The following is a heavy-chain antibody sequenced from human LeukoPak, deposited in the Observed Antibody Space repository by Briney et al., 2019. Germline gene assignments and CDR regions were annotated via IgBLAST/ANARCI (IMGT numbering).Heavy chain of an antibody. CDR3: AREGMGTTFSAWFDP. D-gene: IGHD1-7*01. V-gene: IGHV3-43D*03. J-gene: IGHJ5*02. CDR1: GFTFDDYA. CDR2: ISRDGGST. Sequence: PGGSLRLSCAASGFTFDDYAMHWVRQAPGKGLEWVSLISRDGGSTYYADSVKGRFTISRDNSKNSLYLQMNSLRPEDTALYYCAREGMGTTFSAWFDPWGQGTLVTVSS.